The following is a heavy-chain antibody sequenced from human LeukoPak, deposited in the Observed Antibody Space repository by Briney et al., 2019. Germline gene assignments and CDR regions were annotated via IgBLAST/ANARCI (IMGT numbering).Heavy chain of an antibody. D-gene: IGHD3-10*01. CDR1: GFTFSSYS. V-gene: IGHV3-48*04. Sequence: SGGSLRLSCAASGFTFSSYSMNWVRQALGKGLEWVSYISSSGSTIYYADSVKGRFTISRDNAKNSLYLQMNSLRAEDTAVYYCARADYGSTYYFDYWGQGTLVTVSS. CDR3: ARADYGSTYYFDY. J-gene: IGHJ4*02. CDR2: ISSSGSTI.